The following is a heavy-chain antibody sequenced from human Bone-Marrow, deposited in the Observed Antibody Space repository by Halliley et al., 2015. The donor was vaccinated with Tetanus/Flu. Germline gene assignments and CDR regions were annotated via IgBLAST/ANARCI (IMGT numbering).Heavy chain of an antibody. V-gene: IGHV3-7*03. D-gene: IGHD3-10*01. CDR3: AKVGPTDPSLPPGAFDS. CDR2: VNHDGTDK. CDR1: GFNFNDYW. Sequence: SLRLSCVTSGFNFNDYWMSWIRQAPGKGLEWVATVNHDGTDKNYLDAVKGRFTVSRDNTKKSVTLEMTILRDDDTAVYYCAKVGPTDPSLPPGAFDSWGQGTTVTVSS. J-gene: IGHJ3*01.